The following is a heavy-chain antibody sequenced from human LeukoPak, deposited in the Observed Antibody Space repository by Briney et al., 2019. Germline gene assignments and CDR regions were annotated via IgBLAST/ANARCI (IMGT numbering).Heavy chain of an antibody. J-gene: IGHJ5*02. CDR1: GGTFISYA. D-gene: IGHD2-2*01. V-gene: IGHV1-69*01. CDR3: ARAAYIVVVPAAIRDNWFDP. CDR2: IIAVFGTA. Sequence: GSSVKVSCKASGGTFISYAISWVRQAPGQGLEWMGGIIAVFGTANYAQKFQGRVTITADESTSTAYMELSSLRSEDTAVYYCARAAYIVVVPAAIRDNWFDPWGQGTLVTVSS.